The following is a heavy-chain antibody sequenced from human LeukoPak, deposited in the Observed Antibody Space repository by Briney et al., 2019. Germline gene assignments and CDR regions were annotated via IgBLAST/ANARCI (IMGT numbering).Heavy chain of an antibody. Sequence: GGSLRLSCVASGFTFHNYYMSWVRQAPGKGLEWVASIKLDGSEKNYVDSVKGRFTISRDNTKNSLYLQMNSLRAEDTAVFYCARDQYDTWSRRGNFDSWGQGTLVIVSS. CDR3: ARDQYDTWSRRGNFDS. J-gene: IGHJ4*02. V-gene: IGHV3-7*03. CDR2: IKLDGSEK. CDR1: GFTFHNYY. D-gene: IGHD3-3*01.